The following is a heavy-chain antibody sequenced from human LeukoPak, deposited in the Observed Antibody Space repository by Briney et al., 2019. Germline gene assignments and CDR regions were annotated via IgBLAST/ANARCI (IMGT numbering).Heavy chain of an antibody. D-gene: IGHD3-22*01. Sequence: GSLRLPCAASGFTFSSYEMNWVRQAPGKGLEWVSYISSSGSTIYYADSVKGRFTISRDNAKNSLYLQMNSLRAEDTAVDYCAREVADGYYPFLLDWGQGTLVTVSS. V-gene: IGHV3-48*03. J-gene: IGHJ4*02. CDR3: AREVADGYYPFLLD. CDR1: GFTFSSYE. CDR2: ISSSGSTI.